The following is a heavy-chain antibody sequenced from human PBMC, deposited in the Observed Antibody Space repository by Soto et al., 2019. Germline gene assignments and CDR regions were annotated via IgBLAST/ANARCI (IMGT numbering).Heavy chain of an antibody. CDR2: IYPGDSDT. CDR3: AKTRPAPPSKYGKDV. J-gene: IGHJ6*02. V-gene: IGHV5-51*01. CDR1: GYSFTSYW. Sequence: GESLKISCKGSGYSFTSYWIGWVRQMPGKGLEWMGIIYPGDSDTRYSPSFQGQVTISADKSISTAYLQWSSLKASDTSMYYCAKTRPAPPSKYGKDVWGQGTTVSVSS.